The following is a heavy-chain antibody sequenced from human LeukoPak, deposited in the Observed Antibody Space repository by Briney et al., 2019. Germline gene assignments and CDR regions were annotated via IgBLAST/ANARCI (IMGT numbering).Heavy chain of an antibody. CDR3: ARGPSSRGVIIKNYYYYGMDV. J-gene: IGHJ6*04. Sequence: KPSETLSLTCTVSGGSFSSGSYYWSWIRQPPGKGLEWIGYIYYSGGTNYNPSLKSRVTISVDTSKNQFSLKLSSVTAADTAVYYCARGPSSRGVIIKNYYYYGMDVWGKGPRSPSPQ. V-gene: IGHV4-61*01. CDR2: IYYSGGT. CDR1: GGSFSSGSYY. D-gene: IGHD3-10*01.